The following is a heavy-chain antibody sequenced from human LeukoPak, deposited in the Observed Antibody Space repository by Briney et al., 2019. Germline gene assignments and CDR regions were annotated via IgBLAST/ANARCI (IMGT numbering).Heavy chain of an antibody. J-gene: IGHJ5*02. D-gene: IGHD5-18*01. CDR1: GGSISSYY. Sequence: PSETLSLTCTVSGGSISSYYWSWIRQPPGKGLEWIGYIYYSGSTNHTPSLKSRVTISVDTSKNQFSLKLSSVPAADTAVYYCARGNGYGWFDPWGQGTLVTVSS. CDR2: IYYSGST. CDR3: ARGNGYGWFDP. V-gene: IGHV4-59*01.